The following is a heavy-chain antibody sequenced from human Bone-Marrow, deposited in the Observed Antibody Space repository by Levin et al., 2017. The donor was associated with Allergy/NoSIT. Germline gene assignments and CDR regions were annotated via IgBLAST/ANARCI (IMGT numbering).Heavy chain of an antibody. J-gene: IGHJ6*03. Sequence: SETLSLTCAVYGGSFSGYYWSWIRQPPGKGLEWIGEINHSGSTNYNPSLKSRVTISVDTSKNQFSLKLSSVTAADTAVYYCARGRKYQLRDYYYYYMDVWGKGTTVTVSS. D-gene: IGHD2-2*01. CDR3: ARGRKYQLRDYYYYYMDV. CDR2: INHSGST. CDR1: GGSFSGYY. V-gene: IGHV4-34*01.